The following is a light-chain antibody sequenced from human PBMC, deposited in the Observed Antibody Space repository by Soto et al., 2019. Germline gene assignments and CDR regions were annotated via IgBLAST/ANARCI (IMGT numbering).Light chain of an antibody. Sequence: AIQMSQSPSSLSASVGDRVTITCRASQGIRNDLGWYQQKPGKAPKLLIYAASSLQSGVPSRFSGRGSGTDFTLTISILQPEDFATYYCLQDYNYPRTFGQGTKVEIK. J-gene: IGKJ1*01. CDR3: LQDYNYPRT. V-gene: IGKV1-6*01. CDR1: QGIRND. CDR2: AAS.